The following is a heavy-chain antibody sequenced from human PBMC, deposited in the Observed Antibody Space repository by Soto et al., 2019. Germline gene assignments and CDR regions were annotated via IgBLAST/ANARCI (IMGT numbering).Heavy chain of an antibody. CDR3: VRSRQMESGNDYGLDV. D-gene: IGHD1-1*01. Sequence: QVQLQESGSGLVKPSQSLSLTCTVSGVSLNTADTWWSWIRQSPGKGLEFIGYYHSGGSTYYDASLRSRVIMSADTSNGQFSLKLRSVTVADTAVYFCVRSRQMESGNDYGLDVWGQGTTVTVSS. CDR1: GVSLNTADTW. CDR2: YHSGGST. J-gene: IGHJ6*02. V-gene: IGHV4-30-4*01.